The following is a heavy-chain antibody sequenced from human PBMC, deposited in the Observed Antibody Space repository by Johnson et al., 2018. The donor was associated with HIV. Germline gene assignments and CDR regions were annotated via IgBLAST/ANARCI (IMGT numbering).Heavy chain of an antibody. CDR2: ISGSGCST. J-gene: IGHJ3*02. V-gene: IGHV3-23*04. Sequence: VQLVESGGGLVQPGRSLRLSCAASGFTFSSYAMSWVRQAPGKGLEWVSAISGSGCSTYYADSVKGRFTISRDNSKNSLYLQMKSLRAEDTAVYYCASTGIQLWFGTDAFDIWGQGTMVTVSS. D-gene: IGHD5-18*01. CDR1: GFTFSSYA. CDR3: ASTGIQLWFGTDAFDI.